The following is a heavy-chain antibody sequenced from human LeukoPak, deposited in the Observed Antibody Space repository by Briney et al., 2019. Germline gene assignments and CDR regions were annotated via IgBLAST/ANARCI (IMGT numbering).Heavy chain of an antibody. CDR1: GYSISSGYY. V-gene: IGHV4-38-2*02. Sequence: TSETLSLTCTVSGYSISSGYYWGWIRQPPGKGLEWIGSIYHSGSTYYNPSLKSRVTISVDTSKNQSSLKLSSVTAADTAVYYCARDQAGSSGWPDWFDPWGQGTLVTVSS. J-gene: IGHJ5*02. CDR3: ARDQAGSSGWPDWFDP. D-gene: IGHD6-19*01. CDR2: IYHSGST.